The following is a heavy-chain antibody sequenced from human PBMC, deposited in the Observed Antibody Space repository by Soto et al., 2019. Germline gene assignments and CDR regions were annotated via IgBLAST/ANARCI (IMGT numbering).Heavy chain of an antibody. J-gene: IGHJ4*02. V-gene: IGHV4-4*02. Sequence: QVQLQESGPGLVEPSGTLSLTCGVSGDSFSSSNWWTWIRQPPGKGLEWIGDILHTGHTDYTPSLRSRITISIDTSKKEFSLHLPSVTATDTAVYYCASSPRRVDGKWFFDYWGPGALVTVSS. D-gene: IGHD3-22*01. CDR1: GDSFSSSNW. CDR2: ILHTGHT. CDR3: ASSPRRVDGKWFFDY.